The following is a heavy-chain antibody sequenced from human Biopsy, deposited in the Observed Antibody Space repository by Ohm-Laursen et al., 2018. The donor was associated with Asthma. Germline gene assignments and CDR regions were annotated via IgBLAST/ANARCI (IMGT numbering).Heavy chain of an antibody. J-gene: IGHJ6*02. Sequence: SVKVSCKAPGGTFSNFAISWVRQAPGQGLEWLGGIMTVFGTTNYAQKIQGRVTITADESTSTAYMEVASLRSEDTAIYYCARYQVGYSSGWSLLLKKIYYSGMDVWGQGTAVTVSS. CDR3: ARYQVGYSSGWSLLLKKIYYSGMDV. V-gene: IGHV1-69*13. CDR2: IMTVFGTT. D-gene: IGHD6-19*01. CDR1: GGTFSNFA.